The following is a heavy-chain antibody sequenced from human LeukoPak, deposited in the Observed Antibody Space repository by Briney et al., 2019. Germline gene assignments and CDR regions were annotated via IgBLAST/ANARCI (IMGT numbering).Heavy chain of an antibody. J-gene: IGHJ4*02. CDR1: GFTASSNY. CDR3: ASTYDFWSGYYIDY. Sequence: PGGSLRLSCAASGFTASSNYMSWVRQAPGKGLEWVSVIYSGGSTYYADSVKGRFTISRDNSKNTLYLQMNSLRAEDTAVYYCASTYDFWSGYYIDYWGQGTLVTVSS. CDR2: IYSGGST. V-gene: IGHV3-66*02. D-gene: IGHD3-3*01.